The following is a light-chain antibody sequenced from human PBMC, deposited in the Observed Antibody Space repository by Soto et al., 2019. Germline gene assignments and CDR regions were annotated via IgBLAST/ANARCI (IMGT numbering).Light chain of an antibody. CDR2: DVS. CDR1: SSDVGTYDF. J-gene: IGLJ1*01. Sequence: ALTQPRSVSGSPGQSVTISCTGTSSDVGTYDFVSWYQQHPGKAPRLMIFDVSERPSGVPDRFSGSKSGNTASLTISGLQAEDEADYYCCLYAVTFYVFGTGTKV. V-gene: IGLV2-11*01. CDR3: CLYAVTFYV.